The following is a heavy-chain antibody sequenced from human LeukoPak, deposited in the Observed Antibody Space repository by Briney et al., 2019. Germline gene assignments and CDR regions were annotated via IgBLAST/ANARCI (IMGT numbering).Heavy chain of an antibody. J-gene: IGHJ4*02. CDR3: VSDRWGSIYY. Sequence: GGSLGLSCSASGVTFSNYAMHWVRQAPGKGLEYVSIISKNGGSTYYADSVKGRFTISRDNYKNTLYLQMSSLRVEDTAVYYCVSDRWGSIYYWGQGTLVTVSS. V-gene: IGHV3-64D*06. CDR1: GVTFSNYA. CDR2: ISKNGGST. D-gene: IGHD7-27*01.